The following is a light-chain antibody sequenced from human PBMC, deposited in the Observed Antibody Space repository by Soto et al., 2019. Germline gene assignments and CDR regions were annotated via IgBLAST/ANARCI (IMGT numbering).Light chain of an antibody. CDR3: QQYNNWT. CDR2: GAS. CDR1: QSVSSN. V-gene: IGKV3-15*01. Sequence: EIVMTQSPATLSVSPGERTTLSCRASQSVSSNLAWYQQKPGQAPRLLIYGASTRATGIPARFSGSGSGTEFTLTTSRLQSGDCAVYYCQQYNNWTFGQGTKVEI. J-gene: IGKJ1*01.